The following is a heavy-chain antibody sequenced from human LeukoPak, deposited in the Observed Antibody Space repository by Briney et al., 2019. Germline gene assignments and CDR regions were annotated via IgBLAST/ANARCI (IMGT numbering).Heavy chain of an antibody. V-gene: IGHV3-7*01. J-gene: IGHJ3*02. D-gene: IGHD6-19*01. Sequence: GGSLRLSCAASGFTFSTYWMSWVRQAPGKGLEWVASIKQDGSDKYYVDSVKGRFTISRDNAENSLYLQMNSLRAEDTAVYYCARQVGWRDASDMWGQGTVVSVS. CDR1: GFTFSTYW. CDR2: IKQDGSDK. CDR3: ARQVGWRDASDM.